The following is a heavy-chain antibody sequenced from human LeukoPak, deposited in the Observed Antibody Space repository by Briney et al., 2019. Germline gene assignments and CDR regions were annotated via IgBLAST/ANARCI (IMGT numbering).Heavy chain of an antibody. CDR3: ARDHVSRKDDRNFDY. V-gene: IGHV1-2*02. CDR2: TKPKSGVT. Sequence: GASVKVSCKASGYSFSDSYMFWIRQAPGQGLEWVGWTKPKSGVTRYAQKFQGRVTVTSDTSISTLYMELNSLRSDDTAVYYCARDHVSRKDDRNFDYWGKGTLVTVSS. J-gene: IGHJ4*02. D-gene: IGHD1-1*01. CDR1: GYSFSDSY.